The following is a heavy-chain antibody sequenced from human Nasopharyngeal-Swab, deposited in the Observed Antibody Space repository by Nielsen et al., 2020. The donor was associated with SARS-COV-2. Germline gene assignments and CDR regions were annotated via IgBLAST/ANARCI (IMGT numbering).Heavy chain of an antibody. CDR3: ARGATTGIDY. CDR1: GYSFANYW. D-gene: IGHD4/OR15-4a*01. CDR2: IYPLDSDT. Sequence: GESLKISCQGSGYSFANYWIGWVRQMPGKGLECMGIIYPLDSDTIYSPSFQGQVTISANTSISTAYLQWSSLKASDTAIYYCARGATTGIDYWGQGTLVTVSS. J-gene: IGHJ4*02. V-gene: IGHV5-51*01.